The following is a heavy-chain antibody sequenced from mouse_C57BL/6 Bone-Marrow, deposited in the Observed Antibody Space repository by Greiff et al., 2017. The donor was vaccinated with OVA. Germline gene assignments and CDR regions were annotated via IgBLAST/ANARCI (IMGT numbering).Heavy chain of an antibody. V-gene: IGHV1-75*01. Sequence: QVQLKESGPELVKPGASVKISCKASGYTFTDYYINWVKQRPGQGLEWIGWIFPGSGSTYYNEKFEGKATLTVDKSSSTAYMLLSSLTSEDSAVYFCARFPIGLYYFDYWGQGTTLTVSS. CDR3: ARFPIGLYYFDY. CDR2: IFPGSGST. J-gene: IGHJ2*01. CDR1: GYTFTDYY. D-gene: IGHD6-5*01.